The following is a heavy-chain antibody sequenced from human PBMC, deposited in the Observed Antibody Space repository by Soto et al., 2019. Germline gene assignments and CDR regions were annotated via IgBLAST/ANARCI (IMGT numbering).Heavy chain of an antibody. V-gene: IGHV4-34*01. D-gene: IGHD6-13*01. CDR2: INHSGST. J-gene: IGHJ5*02. CDR3: ERGIAAAVSGVWFDP. Sequence: SETLALTCAVYGGSFSCYYWSWIRQPPGKGLEWIGEINHSGSTNYNPSLKSRVTISVDTSKNQFSLKLSSVTAADTAVYYCERGIAAAVSGVWFDPWGQGTLVTVSS. CDR1: GGSFSCYY.